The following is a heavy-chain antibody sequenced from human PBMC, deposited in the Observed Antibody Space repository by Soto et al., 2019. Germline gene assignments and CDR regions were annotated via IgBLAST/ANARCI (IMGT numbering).Heavy chain of an antibody. CDR1: GYTFTSYG. CDR2: MNPNSGNT. J-gene: IGHJ4*02. CDR3: ARAKYYDFWSGYFTYYFDY. Sequence: ASVKVSCKASGYTFTSYGISWVRQATGQGLEWMGWMNPNSGNTGYAQKFQGRVTMTRNTSISTAYMELSSLRSEDTAVYYCARAKYYDFWSGYFTYYFDYWGQGTLVTVSS. V-gene: IGHV1-8*01. D-gene: IGHD3-3*01.